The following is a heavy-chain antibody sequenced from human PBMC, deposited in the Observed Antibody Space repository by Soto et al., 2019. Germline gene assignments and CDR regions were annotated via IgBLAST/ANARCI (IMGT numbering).Heavy chain of an antibody. J-gene: IGHJ4*02. CDR1: GGSISSYY. Sequence: PSETLSLTCTVSGGSISSYYWSWIRQPPGKGLEWIGYIYYSGSTNYNPSLKSRVTISVDTSKNQFSLKLSSVTAADTAVCYCAGLLRARNYYFDYWGQGTLVTVSS. V-gene: IGHV4-59*01. CDR3: AGLLRARNYYFDY. D-gene: IGHD5-12*01. CDR2: IYYSGST.